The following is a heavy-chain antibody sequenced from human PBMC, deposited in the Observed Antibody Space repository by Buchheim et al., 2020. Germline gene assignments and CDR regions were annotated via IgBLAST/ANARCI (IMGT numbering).Heavy chain of an antibody. CDR2: ISAYNGNT. D-gene: IGHD6-6*01. CDR3: ARCVKILEFEYSSSSGWFDP. J-gene: IGHJ5*02. V-gene: IGHV1-18*01. CDR1: GYTFTSYG. Sequence: QVQLVQSGAEVKKPGASVKVSCKASGYTFTSYGISWVRQAPGQGLEWMGWISAYNGNTNYAQKLQGRITMTTDTSTSTAYSELRSLRSDDTAVYYCARCVKILEFEYSSSSGWFDPWGQGTL.